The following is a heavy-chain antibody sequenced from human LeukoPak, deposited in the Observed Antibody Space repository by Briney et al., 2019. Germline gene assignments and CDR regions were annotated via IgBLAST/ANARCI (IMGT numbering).Heavy chain of an antibody. Sequence: QPGGSLRLSCAASGFTFSSYAMSWVRQAPGKGLEWVSAISGSGGSTYYADSVKGRFTISRDNSKNTLYLQMNSLRAEDTAVYYCAKDSAPLMTTKRLWYFDLWGRGTLVTVSS. D-gene: IGHD4-17*01. CDR1: GFTFSSYA. V-gene: IGHV3-23*01. CDR2: ISGSGGST. CDR3: AKDSAPLMTTKRLWYFDL. J-gene: IGHJ2*01.